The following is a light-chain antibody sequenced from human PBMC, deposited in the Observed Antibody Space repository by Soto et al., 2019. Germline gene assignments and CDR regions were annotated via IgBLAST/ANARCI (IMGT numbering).Light chain of an antibody. J-gene: IGLJ1*01. CDR2: EVS. CDR1: SSGVGGYNY. Sequence: QSVLTQPASVSGSPGQSITISCTGTSSGVGGYNYVSWYQQHPGKAPKLMIYEVSNRPSGVSNRFSGSKPGNTASLTISGLQAEDEADYYCSSYTSSSPYVFGTGTKVTVL. CDR3: SSYTSSSPYV. V-gene: IGLV2-14*01.